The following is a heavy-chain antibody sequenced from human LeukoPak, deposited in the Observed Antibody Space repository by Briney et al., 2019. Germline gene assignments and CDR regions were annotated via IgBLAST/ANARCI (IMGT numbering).Heavy chain of an antibody. J-gene: IGHJ4*02. Sequence: VASVKVSCKASGYTFTGYYMHWVRQAPGQGLEWMGRINPNSGGTNYAQKFQGRVTMTRDTSISTAYMELSRLRSDGTAVYYCARGGGRFLEWLLHSHFDYWGQGTLVTVSS. V-gene: IGHV1-2*06. D-gene: IGHD3-3*01. CDR2: INPNSGGT. CDR3: ARGGGRFLEWLLHSHFDY. CDR1: GYTFTGYY.